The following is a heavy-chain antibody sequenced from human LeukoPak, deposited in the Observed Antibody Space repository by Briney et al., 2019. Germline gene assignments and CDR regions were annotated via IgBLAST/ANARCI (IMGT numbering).Heavy chain of an antibody. CDR2: ISASGDVT. V-gene: IGHV3-23*01. Sequence: GGSLRPSCAASEFTFSKFPMGWVRQAPGRGLEWVSAISASGDVTFHADSVRGRFTISRDNSKSTLFLQMNDLRVEDTAKFYCAKSLFTSATGTGRAFHIWGQGTMVSVSS. D-gene: IGHD1-1*01. CDR1: EFTFSKFP. CDR3: AKSLFTSATGTGRAFHI. J-gene: IGHJ3*02.